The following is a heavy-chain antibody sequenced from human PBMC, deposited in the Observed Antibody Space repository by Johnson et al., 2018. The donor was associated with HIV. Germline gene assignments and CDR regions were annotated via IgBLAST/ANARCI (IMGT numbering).Heavy chain of an antibody. J-gene: IGHJ3*02. CDR3: ARDLAAGIPSDAFDI. Sequence: VQLVEYGGGVVQPGRSLRLSCAASGFTFSSYAMHWVRQAPGKGLEWVAVISYDGSNKYYADSVKGRFTISRDNSKNTLYLQMNSLRAEDTAVYYCARDLAAGIPSDAFDIWGQGTMVTVSS. CDR2: ISYDGSNK. CDR1: GFTFSSYA. D-gene: IGHD6-25*01. V-gene: IGHV3-30-3*01.